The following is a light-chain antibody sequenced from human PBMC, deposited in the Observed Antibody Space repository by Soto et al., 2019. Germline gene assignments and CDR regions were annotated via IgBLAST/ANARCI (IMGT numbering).Light chain of an antibody. CDR3: QQYNDSFPYT. CDR1: QSISSW. J-gene: IGKJ5*01. V-gene: IGKV1-5*03. Sequence: DSQWTQSPSTFSASVGDRVTTTCRDSQSISSWLAWYQQKPGTAPKLLIYEASTLESGVPSRFSGSRSGTEFTLTVSSLQPDDFATYYCQQYNDSFPYTFGQGTRLEI. CDR2: EAS.